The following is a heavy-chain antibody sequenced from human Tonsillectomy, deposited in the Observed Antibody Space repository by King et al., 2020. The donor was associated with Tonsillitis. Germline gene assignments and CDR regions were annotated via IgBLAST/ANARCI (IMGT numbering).Heavy chain of an antibody. D-gene: IGHD2-15*01. Sequence: QLQESGPGLVKPSETLSLTCAVSGYSISSGYYWGWIRQPPGKGLEWIGSIYHSGSTYYNPSLKSRVTISVDTSKNQFSLKLSPVTAADTAVYYCARGRDIVVGYGMDVWGQGTTVTVSS. CDR1: GYSISSGYY. V-gene: IGHV4-38-2*01. CDR3: ARGRDIVVGYGMDV. CDR2: IYHSGST. J-gene: IGHJ6*02.